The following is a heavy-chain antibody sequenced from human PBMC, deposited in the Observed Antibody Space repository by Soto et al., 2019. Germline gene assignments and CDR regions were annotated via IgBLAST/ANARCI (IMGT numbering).Heavy chain of an antibody. CDR3: ARDTAFINSGFFDA. D-gene: IGHD3-22*01. CDR1: GFTFSDYY. V-gene: IGHV3-11*01. CDR2: ISDSGSSI. Sequence: GGSLRLSCAASGFTFSDYYMNWIRQAPGKGLEWVSYISDSGSSIFYADSVKGRFTISRDSARKSLYLHMNSLRVEDTAVYYCARDTAFINSGFFDAWGQGTLVTVSS. J-gene: IGHJ5*02.